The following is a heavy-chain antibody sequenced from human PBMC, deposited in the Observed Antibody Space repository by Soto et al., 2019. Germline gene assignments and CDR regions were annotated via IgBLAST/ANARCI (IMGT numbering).Heavy chain of an antibody. CDR1: GFTFSSYS. CDR3: ARGAGYSSSGDNAYDI. J-gene: IGHJ3*02. Sequence: ESGGGLVKPGGSLRLSCAASGFTFSSYSMNWVRQVPGRGLEWVSSISSSSSYIYYADSVKGRFTISRDNAKNSLYLQMNSLRAEDTAVYYCARGAGYSSSGDNAYDIWGQGTMVTVSS. D-gene: IGHD6-13*01. CDR2: ISSSSSYI. V-gene: IGHV3-21*01.